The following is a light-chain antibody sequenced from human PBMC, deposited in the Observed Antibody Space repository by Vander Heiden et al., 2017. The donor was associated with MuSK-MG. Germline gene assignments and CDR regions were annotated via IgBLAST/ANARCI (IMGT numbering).Light chain of an antibody. CDR1: QRISSY. V-gene: IGKV1-39*01. CDR3: QQNVNNPYT. CDR2: DAS. J-gene: IGKJ2*01. Sequence: DIQMTQSPSSLSASVGDRVTITCRAGQRISSYLSWYQQKPGKAPKQLIYDASSLQYGVPSRFRGSGSGTDFTLTISSLQPEDFATYYCQQNVNNPYTFGQGTRLEI.